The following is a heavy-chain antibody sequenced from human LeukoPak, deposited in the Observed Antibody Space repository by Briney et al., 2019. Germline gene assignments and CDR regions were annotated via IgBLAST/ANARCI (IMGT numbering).Heavy chain of an antibody. V-gene: IGHV3-9*01. Sequence: QPGRSLRLSCAASGFTFDDYAMHWVRQAPGKGLEWVSGISWNSGSIGYADSVKGRFTISRDNAKNSLYLQMNSLRAEDTALYHCAKGSREKLGPDYWGQGTLVTVSS. CDR1: GFTFDDYA. CDR2: ISWNSGSI. J-gene: IGHJ4*02. CDR3: AKGSREKLGPDY. D-gene: IGHD7-27*01.